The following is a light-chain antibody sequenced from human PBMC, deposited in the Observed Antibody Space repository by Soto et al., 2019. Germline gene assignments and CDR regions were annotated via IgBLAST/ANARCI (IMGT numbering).Light chain of an antibody. CDR2: GAS. J-gene: IGKJ3*01. CDR1: QSVSSSY. V-gene: IGKV3-20*01. Sequence: EIVLTQSPGTLSLSPGERATLSCRASQSVSSSYLAWYQQKPGQAPRLHIYGASSSATGIPDRFSGSGSGTDVSPTISRLEPEDFAVYYCQQYGSSPRFTFGPGTKVDIK. CDR3: QQYGSSPRFT.